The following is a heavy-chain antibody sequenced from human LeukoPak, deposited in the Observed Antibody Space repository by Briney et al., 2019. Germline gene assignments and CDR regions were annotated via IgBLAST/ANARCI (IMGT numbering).Heavy chain of an antibody. CDR1: GYSFTSYW. D-gene: IGHD2-2*01. CDR3: ARTYRPIVVVPAAIGWLDP. J-gene: IGHJ5*02. Sequence: GESLKISCKGSGYSFTSYWIGWVRQMPGKGLEWMGIIYPGDSDTRYSPSFQGQVTISADKSISTAYLQWSSLKASDTAMYYCARTYRPIVVVPAAIGWLDPWGQGTLVTVSS. CDR2: IYPGDSDT. V-gene: IGHV5-51*01.